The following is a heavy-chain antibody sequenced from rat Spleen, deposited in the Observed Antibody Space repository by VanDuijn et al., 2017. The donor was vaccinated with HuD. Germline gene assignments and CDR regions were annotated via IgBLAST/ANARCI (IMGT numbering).Heavy chain of an antibody. J-gene: IGHJ2*01. Sequence: EVQLVESGGGLVQPGRSLKLSCAASGFTFSNYDMAWVRQAPTKGLEWVASISTSGGSTYYRDSVKGRFTVSRDNAKSTLYLQMDSLRSEDTATNYCASGTGYWGQGVMVTVSS. CDR2: ISTSGGST. CDR1: GFTFSNYD. V-gene: IGHV5-25*01. CDR3: ASGTGY.